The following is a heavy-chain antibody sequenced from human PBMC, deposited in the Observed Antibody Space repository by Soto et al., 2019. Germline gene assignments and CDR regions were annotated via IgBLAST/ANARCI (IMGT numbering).Heavy chain of an antibody. CDR1: VFTVSSNY. CDR3: ARDTPVVTFLFDY. CDR2: IYSGGST. Sequence: PGGSLRLSCAASVFTVSSNYMSCVRQAPGEGLEWVSVIYSGGSTYYADSVKGRFTISRDKSKNTLYLQMNSLRAEDTAVYYCARDTPVVTFLFDYWGQGTMVTVSS. J-gene: IGHJ4*02. V-gene: IGHV3-53*01. D-gene: IGHD2-21*02.